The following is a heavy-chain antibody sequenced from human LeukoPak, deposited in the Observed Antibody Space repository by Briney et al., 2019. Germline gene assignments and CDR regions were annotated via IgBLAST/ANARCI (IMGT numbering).Heavy chain of an antibody. J-gene: IGHJ4*02. D-gene: IGHD3-22*01. V-gene: IGHV3-21*01. CDR3: ATDYYDSSGYYQNLYYFDY. CDR2: IRSSSSYI. CDR1: GFTSGSYS. Sequence: RGGSLRLSCAASGFTSGSYSINWVRQAAGEWLGWVSSIRSSSSYIYYADSVKGRFTISRNNAKNSLYLQMNSLRAEDTAVYYCATDYYDSSGYYQNLYYFDYWGQGTLVTVSS.